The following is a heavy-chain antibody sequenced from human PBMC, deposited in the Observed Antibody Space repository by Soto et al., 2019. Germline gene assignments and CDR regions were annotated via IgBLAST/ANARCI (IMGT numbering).Heavy chain of an antibody. D-gene: IGHD2-15*01. J-gene: IGHJ3*02. CDR2: INWNDDE. CDR1: GFSLNTRAVS. V-gene: IGHV2-5*01. CDR3: AHRHDLGGFDI. Sequence: QITLKESGPTLVKPTQTLTLTCTFSGFSLNTRAVSVGWIRQPPGKALEWLALINWNDDERYSPSLKDRLTISKDTSRNHVVLTMTNVDPVDTATYYCAHRHDLGGFDIWGQGTTVTVSS.